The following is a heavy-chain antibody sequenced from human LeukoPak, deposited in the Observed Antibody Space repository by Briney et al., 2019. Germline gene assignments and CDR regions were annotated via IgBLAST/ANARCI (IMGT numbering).Heavy chain of an antibody. CDR3: ARDIRIGGYDILTGYPREERAFDI. Sequence: PSETLSLTCTVSGGSISSGDYYWSWIRQPPGKGLEWIGYIYYSGSTYYNPSLKSRVTISVDTSKNQFSLKLSSVTAADTAVYYCARDIRIGGYDILTGYPREERAFDIWGQGTMVTVSS. V-gene: IGHV4-30-4*02. CDR1: GGSISSGDYY. CDR2: IYYSGST. J-gene: IGHJ3*02. D-gene: IGHD3-9*01.